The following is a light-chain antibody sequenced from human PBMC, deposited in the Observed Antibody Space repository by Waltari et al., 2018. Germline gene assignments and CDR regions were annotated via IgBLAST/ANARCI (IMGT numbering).Light chain of an antibody. CDR3: VLYLGSGSVV. CDR1: SGSVSTTYY. CDR2: NTN. V-gene: IGLV8-61*01. Sequence: QTVVTQEPSFSVSPGGTVTLTCALISGSVSTTYYASWYQQTPDQAPRTLIYNTNTRSSGVPDRFSGSILANKAALTITGAQADDESDYYCVLYLGSGSVVFGGGTKLTVL. J-gene: IGLJ2*01.